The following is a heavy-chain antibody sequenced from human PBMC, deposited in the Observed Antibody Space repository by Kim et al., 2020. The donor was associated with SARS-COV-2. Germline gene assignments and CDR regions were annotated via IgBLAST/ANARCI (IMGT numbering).Heavy chain of an antibody. CDR1: GFTLSISS. Sequence: GGFLRLSCETSGFTLSISSMNWVRQSPGKGLEWVSHISGSGTITKNADSVRGRFTIYRDNAKNSLFLQMNVTRAEDTAAYCCVRENHWAFVIGGQEPMV. CDR3: VRENHWAFVI. CDR2: ISGSGTIT. J-gene: IGHJ3*02. V-gene: IGHV3-48*04.